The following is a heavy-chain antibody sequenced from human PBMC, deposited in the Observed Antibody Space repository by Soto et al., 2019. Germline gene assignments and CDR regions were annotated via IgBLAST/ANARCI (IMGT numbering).Heavy chain of an antibody. CDR2: ISSSSSYI. CDR3: ARVPRGYCSGGSCYSGFDY. Sequence: HGEIRRRRVGNSVDPCGSRSMKKIRQAPGKGLEWVSSISSSSSYIYYADSVKGRFTISRDNAKNSLYLQMNSLRAEDTAVYYCARVPRGYCSGGSCYSGFDYWGQGTLVTVSS. V-gene: IGHV3-21*01. CDR1: VDPCGSRS. J-gene: IGHJ4*02. D-gene: IGHD2-15*01.